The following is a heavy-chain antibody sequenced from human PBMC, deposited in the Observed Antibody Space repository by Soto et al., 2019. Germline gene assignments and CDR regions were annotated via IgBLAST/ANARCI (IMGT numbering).Heavy chain of an antibody. D-gene: IGHD2-15*01. CDR1: GYSFTSYW. Sequence: PGESLKISCKGSGYSFTSYWIGWVRQMPGKGLEWMGIIYPGDSDTRYSPSFQGQVTISADKSISTAYLQWSSLKASDTAMYYCARRDIGYCSGGSCYGMDVWGQGTTVTVS. CDR2: IYPGDSDT. V-gene: IGHV5-51*01. J-gene: IGHJ6*02. CDR3: ARRDIGYCSGGSCYGMDV.